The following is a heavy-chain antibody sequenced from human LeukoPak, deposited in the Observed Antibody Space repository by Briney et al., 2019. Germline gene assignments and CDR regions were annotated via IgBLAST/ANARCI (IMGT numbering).Heavy chain of an antibody. Sequence: GASVKVSCKASGYTFTGYYMHWVRQAPGQGLEWMGWINPNSGGTKYAQKFQGRVTMTRDTSISTAYMELSRLRSDDTAVYYCARGAINYDFWSGYYGFGDYWGQGTLVTVSS. D-gene: IGHD3-3*01. CDR3: ARGAINYDFWSGYYGFGDY. J-gene: IGHJ4*02. V-gene: IGHV1-2*02. CDR2: INPNSGGT. CDR1: GYTFTGYY.